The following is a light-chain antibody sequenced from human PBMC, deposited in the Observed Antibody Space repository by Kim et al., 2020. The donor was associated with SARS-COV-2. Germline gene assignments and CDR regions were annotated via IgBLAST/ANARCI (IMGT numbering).Light chain of an antibody. CDR3: QKYNSARSLT. V-gene: IGKV1-27*01. CDR1: QGISNY. Sequence: ASVGHRVTITCRASQGISNYLAWYQQKPGKVPKLLIYAASTLQSGVPSRFSGSGSGTDFTLTISSLQPEDVATYYCQKYNSARSLTFGGGTKLEI. J-gene: IGKJ4*01. CDR2: AAS.